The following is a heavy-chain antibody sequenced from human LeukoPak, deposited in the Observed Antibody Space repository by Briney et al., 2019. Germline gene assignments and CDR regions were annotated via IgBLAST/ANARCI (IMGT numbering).Heavy chain of an antibody. CDR3: ARQEIRYFQH. J-gene: IGHJ1*01. Sequence: SETLSLTCTVSGGSISSSSYYWGWIRQPPGKGLEWIGSIYYSGSTYYNPSLKSRVTISVDPSKNQFSLKLSSVTAADTAVYYCARQEIRYFQHWGQGTLVTVSS. D-gene: IGHD5-24*01. V-gene: IGHV4-39*01. CDR2: IYYSGST. CDR1: GGSISSSSYY.